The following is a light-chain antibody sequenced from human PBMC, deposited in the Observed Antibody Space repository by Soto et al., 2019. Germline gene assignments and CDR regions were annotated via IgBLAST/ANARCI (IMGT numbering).Light chain of an antibody. CDR3: QQYGSSSYT. CDR2: GAS. V-gene: IGKV3-20*01. CDR1: QSVSSTY. J-gene: IGKJ2*01. Sequence: EIVLTQSPGTLSLSPGERATLSCRASQSVSSTYLAGYQHKPGQPPRLHIYGASSRATGIPDRFSGSGSGTDFTLTISRLEPEDFAIYYCQQYGSSSYTFGQGTKLEIK.